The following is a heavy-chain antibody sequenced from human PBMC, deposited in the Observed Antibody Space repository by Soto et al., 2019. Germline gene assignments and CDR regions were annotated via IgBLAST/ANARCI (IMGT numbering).Heavy chain of an antibody. CDR2: IFYSGSF. J-gene: IGHJ4*02. CDR3: ARATETPLISGAALSYFFDY. V-gene: IGHV4-31*03. Sequence: PSETLSLTCSVSGGSISSGTSYWSWIRQRPGEGLEWIGYIFYSGSFYYTPSLRGRVLILADTSKNQFTLTLSSVTAADTAAYFCARATETPLISGAALSYFFDYWGQXTLVTV. D-gene: IGHD3-16*02. CDR1: GGSISSGTSY.